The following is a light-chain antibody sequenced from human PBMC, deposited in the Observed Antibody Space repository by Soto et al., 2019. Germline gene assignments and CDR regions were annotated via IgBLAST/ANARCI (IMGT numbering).Light chain of an antibody. CDR1: SSDVGGYNY. Sequence: QSALTQPASVXGAPGQSITISCTGTSSDVGGYNYVSWYQHHPGKAPKLMIYDVSNRPSGVSNRFSGSKSGNTASLTISGLQPEDEADYYCSSYTTSNTRQIVFGTGTKVTV. CDR3: SSYTTSNTRQIV. V-gene: IGLV2-14*03. J-gene: IGLJ1*01. CDR2: DVS.